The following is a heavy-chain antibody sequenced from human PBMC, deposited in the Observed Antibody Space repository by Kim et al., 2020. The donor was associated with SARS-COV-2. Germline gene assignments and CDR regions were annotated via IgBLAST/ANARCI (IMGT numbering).Heavy chain of an antibody. CDR1: GYTFTSYA. CDR3: ARDPAAAGIHYGMDV. CDR2: INTNTGNP. Sequence: ASVKVSCKASGYTFTSYAMNWVRQAPGQGLEWMGWINTNTGNPTYAQGFTGRFVFSLDTSVSTAYLQISSLKAEDTAVYYCARDPAAAGIHYGMDVWGQGTTVTVSS. D-gene: IGHD6-13*01. V-gene: IGHV7-4-1*02. J-gene: IGHJ6*02.